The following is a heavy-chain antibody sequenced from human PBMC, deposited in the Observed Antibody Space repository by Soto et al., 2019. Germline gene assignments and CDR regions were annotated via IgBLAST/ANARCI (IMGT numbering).Heavy chain of an antibody. CDR1: GFTFDSHG. J-gene: IGHJ5*02. CDR2: ISSDGNNK. D-gene: IGHD4-17*01. CDR3: AKDLLPNTVTTCGS. Sequence: QVQLVESGGGAVKPGRSLRLSCAASGFTFDSHGMHWVRQAPGKGLEWVADISSDGNNKYYADSVKGRFTISRYNFNNILYLQMSSLSAEATAVYYFAKDLLPNTVTTCGSWGQGTRVTVSS. V-gene: IGHV3-30*18.